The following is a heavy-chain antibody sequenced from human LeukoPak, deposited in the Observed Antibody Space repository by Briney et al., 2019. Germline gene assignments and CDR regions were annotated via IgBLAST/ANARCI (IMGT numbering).Heavy chain of an antibody. J-gene: IGHJ6*03. Sequence: KPSETLSLTCTVSGGSFSGYYWSWIRQPPGKGLEWIGEINHSGSTNYNPSLKSRVTISVDTSKNQFSLKLSSVTAADTAVYYCARVPMFYYYYYMDVWGKGTTVTVSS. CDR1: GGSFSGYY. D-gene: IGHD3-10*02. CDR2: INHSGST. CDR3: ARVPMFYYYYYMDV. V-gene: IGHV4-34*01.